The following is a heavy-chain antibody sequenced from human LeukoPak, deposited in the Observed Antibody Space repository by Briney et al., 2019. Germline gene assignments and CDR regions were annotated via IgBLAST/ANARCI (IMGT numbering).Heavy chain of an antibody. J-gene: IGHJ4*02. CDR3: ARLGIGVVPSAMLGDYYFDY. V-gene: IGHV4-4*02. Sequence: SETLSLTCAVSGGSINSNNWWSWVRQPPGKGLEWIGEIYHGGSTNYNPSLKSRVTISVDKSKNQFSLKLRSVTAADTAVYYCARLGIGVVPSAMLGDYYFDYWGQGTLVTVSS. D-gene: IGHD2-2*01. CDR1: GGSINSNNW. CDR2: IYHGGST.